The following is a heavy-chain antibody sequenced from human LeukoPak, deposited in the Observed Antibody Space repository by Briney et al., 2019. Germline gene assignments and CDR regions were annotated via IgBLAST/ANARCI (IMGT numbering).Heavy chain of an antibody. V-gene: IGHV4-34*01. D-gene: IGHD3-10*01. J-gene: IGHJ6*02. CDR3: ARGTARSWFGGLPNYYYYYGMDV. CDR1: GGSFSGYY. CDR2: INHSGST. Sequence: SETLSLTCAVYGGSFSGYYWSWIRQPPGKGLEWIGEINHSGSTNYNPSLKSRVTISVDTSKNQFSLKLSSVTAADTAVYYCARGTARSWFGGLPNYYYYYGMDVWGQGTTVTVSS.